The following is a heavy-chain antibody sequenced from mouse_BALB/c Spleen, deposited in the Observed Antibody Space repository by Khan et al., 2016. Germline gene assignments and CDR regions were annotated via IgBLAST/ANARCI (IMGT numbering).Heavy chain of an antibody. V-gene: IGHV1-54*01. Sequence: QVQLKQSGAELVRPGTSVKVSCKASGFAFTNYLIEWVKQRPGQGLEWIGVINPGSGGSNYTETLKGKAALTADISSSTAYMQLSSLTSDDSAVYFRARSDGYDVGYAYWGQGTLVTVSA. CDR3: ARSDGYDVGYAY. J-gene: IGHJ3*01. CDR1: GFAFTNYL. CDR2: INPGSGGS. D-gene: IGHD2-2*01.